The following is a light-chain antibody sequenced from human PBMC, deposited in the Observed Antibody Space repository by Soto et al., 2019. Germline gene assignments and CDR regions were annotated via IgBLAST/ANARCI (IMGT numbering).Light chain of an antibody. Sequence: EIVLTQSPATLSLSPGERATLSCRASQSVSSYLAWYQQKPGQAPRLLIYGASNRATGIPARFSGSGSGTDFTLTISRLEPEDFAVYYCQQRSNWPPIFTFGPGTKVDIK. CDR1: QSVSSY. CDR2: GAS. V-gene: IGKV3-11*01. J-gene: IGKJ3*01. CDR3: QQRSNWPPIFT.